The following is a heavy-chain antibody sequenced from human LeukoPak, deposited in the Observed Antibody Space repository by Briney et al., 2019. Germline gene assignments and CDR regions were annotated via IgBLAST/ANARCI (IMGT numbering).Heavy chain of an antibody. V-gene: IGHV4-59*01. CDR1: GDSFSSYR. J-gene: IGHJ4*02. Sequence: PSETLSLTCTVSGDSFSSYRWSWLRQSAGKGLEWIGYNSPSGSTSYNPSLKSRVTFSVDTSKSQFSLRLTSVTAADTAVYYCARVGRGDHTWGSYYCDHWGQGTLVSVSS. D-gene: IGHD3-16*01. CDR3: ARVGRGDHTWGSYYCDH. CDR2: NSPSGST.